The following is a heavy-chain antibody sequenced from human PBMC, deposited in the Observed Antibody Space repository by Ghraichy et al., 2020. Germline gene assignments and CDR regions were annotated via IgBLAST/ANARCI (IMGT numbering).Heavy chain of an antibody. Sequence: GESLRLSCAASGFTFRSYWMTWVRQAPGKGLEWVANINLDGSENYYVDSVKGRFTSSRDNAKNSLYLQMNSLRAEDTAVYYCARDARGALDAFDIWGQGTMVTVSS. D-gene: IGHD3-10*01. J-gene: IGHJ3*02. CDR2: INLDGSEN. CDR1: GFTFRSYW. V-gene: IGHV3-7*01. CDR3: ARDARGALDAFDI.